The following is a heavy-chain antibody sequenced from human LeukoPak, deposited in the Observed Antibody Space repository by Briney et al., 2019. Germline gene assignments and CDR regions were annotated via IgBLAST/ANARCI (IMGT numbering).Heavy chain of an antibody. Sequence: GQSLKISCKGSGYTFTRNWIGWVRQMPGKGLEWMGIIYPGDSDTRYSPSFQGQVTISADKSIGTAYLQWSSLKASDSAIYYCARREMSLYYFDYWGQGTLVTVSS. J-gene: IGHJ4*02. CDR3: ARREMSLYYFDY. V-gene: IGHV5-51*01. CDR1: GYTFTRNW. CDR2: IYPGDSDT.